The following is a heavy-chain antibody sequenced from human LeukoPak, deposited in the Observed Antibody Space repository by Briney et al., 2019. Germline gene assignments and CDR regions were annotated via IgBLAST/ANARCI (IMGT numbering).Heavy chain of an antibody. CDR1: GGPISSSSYY. CDR3: ASGAPASGWSDY. CDR2: IYYSGST. J-gene: IGHJ4*02. Sequence: AETLSLTCTVSGGPISSSSYYWGWIRQPPGKGLEWIGSIYYSGSTDYNPSLKSRVTISVDKYTNKFSLKLSSVTAADTAVYYCASGAPASGWSDYWGQGTLVTVSS. D-gene: IGHD6-19*01. V-gene: IGHV4-39*01.